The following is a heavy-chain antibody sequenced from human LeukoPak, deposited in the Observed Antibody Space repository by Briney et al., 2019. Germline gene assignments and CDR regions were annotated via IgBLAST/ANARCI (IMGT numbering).Heavy chain of an antibody. CDR3: ARDLGPVAGSSPYYFDY. D-gene: IGHD6-19*01. J-gene: IGHJ4*02. V-gene: IGHV1-2*06. CDR2: INPNSGGT. CDR1: GYTFTGYY. Sequence: ASVKVSCKASGYTFTGYYMHWVRQAPGQGLEWMGRINPNSGGTNYAQKFQGRVTMTRDTSISTAYMELSRLRSDDTAVYYCARDLGPVAGSSPYYFDYWGQGTLVTVSS.